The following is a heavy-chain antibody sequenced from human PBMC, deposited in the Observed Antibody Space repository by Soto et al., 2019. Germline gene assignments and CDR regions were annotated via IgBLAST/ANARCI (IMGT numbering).Heavy chain of an antibody. D-gene: IGHD3-10*01. V-gene: IGHV5-51*01. J-gene: IGHJ1*01. Sequence: SISSYLIGWLRKMPGKGLEWMGIIYPGASDTKYNPSFQGQITIPADTSTSTAYLQWSSLKASDTAMYYCMARLYDLVGVVELYQHWGPGSLATVPS. CDR2: IYPGASDT. CDR1: SISSYL. CDR3: MARLYDLVGVVELYQH.